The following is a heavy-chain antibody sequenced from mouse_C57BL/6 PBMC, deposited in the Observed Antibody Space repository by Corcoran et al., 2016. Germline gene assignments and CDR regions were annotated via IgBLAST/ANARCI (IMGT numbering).Heavy chain of an antibody. J-gene: IGHJ2*01. CDR3: ARGGGWYFDY. Sequence: QVQLQQSGAELVKPGASVKISCKASGYAFSSYWMNWVKQGPGKGREWIGQIYPGDGDTNYNGKFKGKATLTADKSSSTAYMQLSSLTSEDSAVYFCARGGGWYFDYWGQGTTLTVSS. CDR2: IYPGDGDT. V-gene: IGHV1-80*01. CDR1: GYAFSSYW. D-gene: IGHD1-1*02.